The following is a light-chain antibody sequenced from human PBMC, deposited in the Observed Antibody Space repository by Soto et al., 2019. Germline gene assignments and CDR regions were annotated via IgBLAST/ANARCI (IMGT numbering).Light chain of an antibody. CDR1: SSDVGAYNY. J-gene: IGLJ1*01. CDR3: SSFTTSTTHV. V-gene: IGLV2-14*01. CDR2: EVS. Sequence: QSVLTQPASVSGSPGQSITISCTGTSSDVGAYNYVSWFQQHPDKAPKLMIYEVSNRPSGVSNRFSGSKSGNASSLTISGLQAEDDAYYFCSSFTTSTTHVFGTGTKLTVL.